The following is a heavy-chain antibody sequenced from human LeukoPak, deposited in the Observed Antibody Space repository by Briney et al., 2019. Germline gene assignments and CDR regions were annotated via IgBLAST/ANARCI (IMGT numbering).Heavy chain of an antibody. J-gene: IGHJ4*02. D-gene: IGHD3-10*01. Sequence: GRSLRLSCAASGCTFGDYAMHWVRQARGKGLAWISRISWNSGSIGYAGSVKGRFTISSDNAMNSLYLQMNRLRAEDTPLYNCAKDMRGAAAEYYFEYWGKGTLVT. CDR3: AKDMRGAAAEYYFEY. CDR2: ISWNSGSI. V-gene: IGHV3-9*01. CDR1: GCTFGDYA.